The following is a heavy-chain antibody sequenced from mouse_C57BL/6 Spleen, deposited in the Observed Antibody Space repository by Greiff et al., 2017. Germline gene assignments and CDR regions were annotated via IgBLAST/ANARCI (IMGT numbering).Heavy chain of an antibody. V-gene: IGHV14-4*01. CDR3: TTDGYYAFAY. CDR2: IDPENGDT. Sequence: VQLQQSGAELVRPGASVKLSCTASGFNIKDDYMHWVKQRPEQGLEWIGWIDPENGDTEYASKFQGKATITADTSSNTAYLQLSSLTSEDTAVYYCTTDGYYAFAYWGQGTLVTVSA. D-gene: IGHD2-3*01. J-gene: IGHJ3*01. CDR1: GFNIKDDY.